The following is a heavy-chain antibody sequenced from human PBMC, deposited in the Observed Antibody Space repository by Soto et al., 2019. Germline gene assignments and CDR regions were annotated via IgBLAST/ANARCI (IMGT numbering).Heavy chain of an antibody. CDR2: IIPIFGTA. V-gene: IGHV1-69*06. J-gene: IGHJ4*02. CDR1: GGTFSSYA. Sequence: GASVKVSCKASGGTFSSYAISWVRQAPGQGLEWMGGIIPIFGTANYAQKFQGRVTITADKSTSTAYMELSSLRSEDTAVYYCARDLSVRPGSFDYWGQGTLVTVSS. CDR3: ARDLSVRPGSFDY. D-gene: IGHD3-16*02.